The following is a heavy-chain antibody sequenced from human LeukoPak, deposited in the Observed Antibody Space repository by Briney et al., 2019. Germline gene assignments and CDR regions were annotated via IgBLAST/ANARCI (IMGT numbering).Heavy chain of an antibody. CDR2: ISSSSSTI. J-gene: IGHJ4*02. V-gene: IGHV3-48*02. CDR3: ARARASGRSGFDY. CDR1: GFTVSSYS. Sequence: PGGSLRLSCAASGFTVSSYSMNWVRQAPGKGLEWVSYISSSSSTIYYADSVKGRFTISRDNAKNSLDLQMNSLRDDDTAVYYCARARASGRSGFDYWGQGTLVTVSS. D-gene: IGHD2-15*01.